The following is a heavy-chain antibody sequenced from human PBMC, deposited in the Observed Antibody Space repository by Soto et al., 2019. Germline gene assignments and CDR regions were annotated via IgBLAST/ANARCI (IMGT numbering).Heavy chain of an antibody. J-gene: IGHJ4*02. V-gene: IGHV1-46*03. D-gene: IGHD6-13*01. CDR3: ASQGAAAGDY. Sequence: GTSVKVTCKESGYTYTSNYRHWVRQAPGQGLEWMGIINPSGGSTSYAQKFQGRVTMTRDTSTSTVYMELSSLRSEDTAVYYCASQGAAAGDYWGQGTLVTVSS. CDR1: GYTYTSNY. CDR2: INPSGGST.